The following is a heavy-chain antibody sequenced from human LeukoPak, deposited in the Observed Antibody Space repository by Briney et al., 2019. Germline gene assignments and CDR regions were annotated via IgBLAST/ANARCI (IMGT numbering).Heavy chain of an antibody. D-gene: IGHD4-11*01. V-gene: IGHV1-2*02. Sequence: ASVKVSCKASGYTFTDYYMHWVRQAPGQGLEWMGWINPNSGGTNYAQKFQGRVTMTRDTSISTAYMELSRLTSDDTAAYYCAKDAIVRDYSNSDYWGQGTLVTVSS. J-gene: IGHJ4*02. CDR3: AKDAIVRDYSNSDY. CDR1: GYTFTDYY. CDR2: INPNSGGT.